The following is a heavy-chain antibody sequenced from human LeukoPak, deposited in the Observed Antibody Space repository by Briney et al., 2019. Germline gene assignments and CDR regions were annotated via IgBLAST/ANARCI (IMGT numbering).Heavy chain of an antibody. Sequence: PSETLSLTCTVSGGSISSSSYYWGWIRQPPGKGLEWIGSIYYSGSTYYNPSLKSRVTISIDTSKNQFSLKLSSVTAADTAVYYCARDNVLRHFDWYIPGGYWGQGTLVTVSS. CDR1: GGSISSSSYY. D-gene: IGHD3-9*01. CDR3: ARDNVLRHFDWYIPGGY. CDR2: IYYSGST. J-gene: IGHJ4*02. V-gene: IGHV4-39*07.